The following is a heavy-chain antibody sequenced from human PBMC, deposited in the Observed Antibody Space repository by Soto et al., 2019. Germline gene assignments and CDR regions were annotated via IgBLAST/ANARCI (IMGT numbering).Heavy chain of an antibody. D-gene: IGHD3-22*01. Sequence: SETLSLTCAVSGGSISSSNWWSWVRQPPGKGLEWIGEIYHSGSTNYNPSLKSRVTISVDKSKNQFSLKLSSVTAADTAVYYCASPQYYYDSSGYYPLHLDYWGQGTLVTVSS. J-gene: IGHJ4*02. V-gene: IGHV4-4*02. CDR2: IYHSGST. CDR3: ASPQYYYDSSGYYPLHLDY. CDR1: GGSISSSNW.